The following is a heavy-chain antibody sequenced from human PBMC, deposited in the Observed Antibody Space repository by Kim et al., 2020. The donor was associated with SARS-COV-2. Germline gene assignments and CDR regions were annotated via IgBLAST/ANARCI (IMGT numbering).Heavy chain of an antibody. Sequence: GGSLRLSCAASGFIFKAHAMSWARQSPGKALEWVSAIGTDGGTTYYANSVKGRFTISRDRSTNKMYLQMNALRVEDTAVYYCLFGRSYYWDYWGQGTLVT. J-gene: IGHJ4*02. V-gene: IGHV3-23*01. CDR1: GFIFKAHA. CDR2: IGTDGGTT. D-gene: IGHD1-26*01. CDR3: LFGRSYYWDY.